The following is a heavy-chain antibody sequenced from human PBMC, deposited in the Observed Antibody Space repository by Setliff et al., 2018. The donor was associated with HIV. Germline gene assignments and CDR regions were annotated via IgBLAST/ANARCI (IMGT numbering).Heavy chain of an antibody. V-gene: IGHV3-48*04. CDR1: GFSFSSFG. Sequence: SGGSLRLSCAASGFSFSSFGMNWVRQAPGKGLEWISYISLDTRPVYYADSVRGRFTVSRDNAGASLYLQMNSLRAEDTAVYYCVRDTTSGWMLTSWGQGTLVTVSS. CDR2: ISLDTRPV. D-gene: IGHD6-25*01. CDR3: VRDTTSGWMLTS. J-gene: IGHJ4*02.